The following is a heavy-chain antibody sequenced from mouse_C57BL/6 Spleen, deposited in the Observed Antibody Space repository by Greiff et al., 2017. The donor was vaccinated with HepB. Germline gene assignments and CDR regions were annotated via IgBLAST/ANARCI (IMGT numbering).Heavy chain of an antibody. Sequence: QVQLQQSGPELVKPGASVKISCKASGYSFTSYYIHWVKQRPGQGLEWIGWIYPGSGNTKYNEKFKGKATLTADTSSSTAYMQLSSLTSEDSAVYYCARPTIVNYFDYWGQGTTLTVSS. J-gene: IGHJ2*01. D-gene: IGHD2-5*01. V-gene: IGHV1-66*01. CDR2: IYPGSGNT. CDR1: GYSFTSYY. CDR3: ARPTIVNYFDY.